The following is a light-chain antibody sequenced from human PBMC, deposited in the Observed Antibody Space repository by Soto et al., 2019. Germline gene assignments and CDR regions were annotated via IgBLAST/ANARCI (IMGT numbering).Light chain of an antibody. J-gene: IGLJ2*01. CDR1: SSNIGAGYD. Sequence: VLTQPPSVSGAPGQRVTISCTGSSSNIGAGYDVHWYQQLPGTAPKLLIYGNSNRPSGVPDRFSGSKSGTSASLAITGLQAEDEADYYCQSYDSSLSGGGVFGGGTKLTVL. V-gene: IGLV1-40*01. CDR2: GNS. CDR3: QSYDSSLSGGGV.